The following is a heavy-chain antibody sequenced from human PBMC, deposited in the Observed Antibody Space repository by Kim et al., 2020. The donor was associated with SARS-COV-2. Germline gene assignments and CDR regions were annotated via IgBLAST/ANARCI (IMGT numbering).Heavy chain of an antibody. V-gene: IGHV3-21*01. Sequence: GGSLRLSCAASGFTFSSYSMNWVRQAPGKGLEWVSSISSSSSYIYYADSVKGRFTISRDNAKNSLYLQMNSLRAEDTAVYYCAREKRYCSSTSCYRLDYWGQGTLVTVSS. CDR1: GFTFSSYS. J-gene: IGHJ4*02. CDR2: ISSSSSYI. CDR3: AREKRYCSSTSCYRLDY. D-gene: IGHD2-2*02.